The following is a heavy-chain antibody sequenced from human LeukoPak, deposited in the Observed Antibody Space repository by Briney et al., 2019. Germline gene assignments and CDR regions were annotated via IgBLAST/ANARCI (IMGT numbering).Heavy chain of an antibody. D-gene: IGHD3-10*01. CDR3: ARGAIRSHYYYMDV. CDR1: GFTFTSYG. Sequence: GGSLRLSCAASGFTFTSYGIHWVRQAPGKGLEWVAFLRYDGSHIYYADSVKGRFTISRDKSKNTLYLQMNSLRAKDTAVYYCARGAIRSHYYYMDVWGKGTTVTISS. CDR2: LRYDGSHI. J-gene: IGHJ6*03. V-gene: IGHV3-30*02.